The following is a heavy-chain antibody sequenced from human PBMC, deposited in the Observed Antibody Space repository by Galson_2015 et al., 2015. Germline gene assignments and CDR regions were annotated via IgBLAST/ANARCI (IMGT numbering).Heavy chain of an antibody. CDR2: ISNGGSTI. D-gene: IGHD3-3*01. Sequence: SLRLSCAASGFTFRDYSMNWVRQAPGKGLEWISYISNGGSTIYYADSVKGRFTISRDNAKKSLYLQMNSLRDEDTAVYYCARDGPGVLRFLDVWGKGTTVTVSS. CDR1: GFTFRDYS. CDR3: ARDGPGVLRFLDV. J-gene: IGHJ6*04. V-gene: IGHV3-48*02.